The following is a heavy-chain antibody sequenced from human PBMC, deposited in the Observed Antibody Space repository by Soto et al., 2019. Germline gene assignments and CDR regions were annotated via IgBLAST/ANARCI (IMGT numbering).Heavy chain of an antibody. CDR3: AREIGEYQLLPYNWFDP. CDR2: IWYDGSNK. CDR1: GFTFSSYG. D-gene: IGHD2-2*01. J-gene: IGHJ5*02. Sequence: VGSLRLSCAASGFTFSSYGMHWVRQAPGKGLEWVAVIWYDGSNKYYADSVKGRFTISRDNSKNTLYLQMNSLRAEDTAVYYCAREIGEYQLLPYNWFDPWGQGTLVTVSS. V-gene: IGHV3-33*01.